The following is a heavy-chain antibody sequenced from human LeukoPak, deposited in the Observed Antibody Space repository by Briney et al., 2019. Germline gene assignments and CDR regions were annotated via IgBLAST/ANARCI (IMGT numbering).Heavy chain of an antibody. V-gene: IGHV3-7*01. J-gene: IGHJ4*02. CDR3: ARRGPYYYDSSGYYLDY. Sequence: GGSLRLSCAASGFTFSSYWMSWVRQAPGKGLEWVANIKQDGGEKYYVDSVKGRFTISRDNAKNSLYLQMNSLRAEDTAVYYCARRGPYYYDSSGYYLDYWGQGTLVTVSS. D-gene: IGHD3-22*01. CDR2: IKQDGGEK. CDR1: GFTFSSYW.